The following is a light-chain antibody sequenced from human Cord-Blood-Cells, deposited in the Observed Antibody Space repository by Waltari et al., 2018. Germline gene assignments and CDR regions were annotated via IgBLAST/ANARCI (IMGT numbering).Light chain of an antibody. CDR1: QSISSW. V-gene: IGKV1-5*01. CDR3: QQYNSYRT. Sequence: DIQMTQSPSTLSASVGDRVTITCRASQSISSWLAWYQQKPGKAPKPLIYDASSLESWVPSRFSGSGSGTEFTLTISSLQPDDFATYYGQQYNSYRTFGQGTKVEIK. J-gene: IGKJ1*01. CDR2: DAS.